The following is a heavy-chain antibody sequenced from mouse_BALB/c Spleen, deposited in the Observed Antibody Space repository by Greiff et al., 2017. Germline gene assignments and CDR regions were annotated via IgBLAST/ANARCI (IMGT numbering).Heavy chain of an antibody. J-gene: IGHJ3*01. CDR2: ILPGSGST. V-gene: IGHV1-9*01. Sequence: QVQLQQSGAELMKPGASVKISCKATGYTFSSYWIEWVKQRPGHGLEWIGEILPGSGSTNYNEKFKGKATFTADTSSNTAYMQLSSLTSEDSAVYYCARDGNYPKYPFAYWGQGTLVTVSA. CDR1: GYTFSSYW. CDR3: ARDGNYPKYPFAY. D-gene: IGHD2-1*01.